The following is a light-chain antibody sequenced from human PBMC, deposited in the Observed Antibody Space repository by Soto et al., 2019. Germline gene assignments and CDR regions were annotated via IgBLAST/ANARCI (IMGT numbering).Light chain of an antibody. CDR2: NVI. J-gene: IGLJ1*01. Sequence: QSVLTQPRSVSGPPGQSVTISYTGTSSDVGGYNFVSWYQHHPGKAPKLIIYNVIQRPSGVPDRFSASKSDNTASLTISGLQAEDEADYYCCSYAGSYTYVFGTGTKVTVL. CDR3: CSYAGSYTYV. CDR1: SSDVGGYNF. V-gene: IGLV2-11*01.